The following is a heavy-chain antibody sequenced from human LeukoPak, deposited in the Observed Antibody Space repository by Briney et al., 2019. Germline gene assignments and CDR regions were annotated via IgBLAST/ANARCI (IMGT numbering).Heavy chain of an antibody. Sequence: GGSLRLSCTASGFTFSTYAMHWVRQAPGKGLEWVAVIWYDGSNKYFADSVKGQFTISRDNSKNTLYLQMNSLRAEDTAVYYCARDTNPYYYGSGSYTGWFDPWGQGTLVTVSS. CDR1: GFTFSTYA. CDR3: ARDTNPYYYGSGSYTGWFDP. CDR2: IWYDGSNK. V-gene: IGHV3-33*01. J-gene: IGHJ5*02. D-gene: IGHD3-10*01.